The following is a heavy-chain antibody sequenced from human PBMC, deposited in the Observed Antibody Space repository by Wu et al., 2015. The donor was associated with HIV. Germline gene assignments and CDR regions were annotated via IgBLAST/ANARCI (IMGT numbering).Heavy chain of an antibody. CDR2: MNPRNGYI. V-gene: IGHV1-18*01. Sequence: LVQSGPEAKRPGASVNVSCKASYILTSYPIGWLRQAPGQRLEWMGWMNPRNGYIKPAQKFQDRITMSTNNSAHTAYMELSSLTSDDTAIYFCARVQFDPDYYTYFDLWGQGTLVIVSS. CDR1: YILTSYP. CDR3: ARVQFDPDYYTYFDL. D-gene: IGHD4/OR15-4a*01. J-gene: IGHJ2*01.